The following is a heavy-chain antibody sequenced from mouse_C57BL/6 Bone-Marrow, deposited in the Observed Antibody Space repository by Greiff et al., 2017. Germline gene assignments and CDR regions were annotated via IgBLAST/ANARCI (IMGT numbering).Heavy chain of an antibody. V-gene: IGHV1-82*01. Sequence: QVQLQQSGPELVKPGASVKISCKASGYAFSSSWMNWVKQRPGKGLEWIGRIYPGDGDTNYNGKFKGKATLTADKSSSTAYMQLSSLTSEDSAVYFCASYYSNFLAMDYWGQATSVTVSS. CDR2: IYPGDGDT. J-gene: IGHJ4*01. CDR3: ASYYSNFLAMDY. CDR1: GYAFSSSW. D-gene: IGHD2-5*01.